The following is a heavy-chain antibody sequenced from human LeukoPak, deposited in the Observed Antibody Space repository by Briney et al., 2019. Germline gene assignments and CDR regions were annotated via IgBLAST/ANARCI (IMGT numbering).Heavy chain of an antibody. D-gene: IGHD4-17*01. CDR3: ATTYGDYVFDY. CDR2: ISGSGGST. Sequence: GGSLRLSCAASGFAFSSYAMSWVRQAPGKGLEWVSAISGSGGSTYYADSVKGRFTISRGNSKNTLYLQMNSLRAEDTAVYYCATTYGDYVFDYWGQGTLVTVSS. J-gene: IGHJ4*02. CDR1: GFAFSSYA. V-gene: IGHV3-23*01.